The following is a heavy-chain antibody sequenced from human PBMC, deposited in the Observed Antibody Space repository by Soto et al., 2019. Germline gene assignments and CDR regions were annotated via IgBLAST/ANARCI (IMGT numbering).Heavy chain of an antibody. CDR2: ISAYNGNT. V-gene: IGHV1-18*04. D-gene: IGHD6-13*01. J-gene: IGHJ4*02. Sequence: ASVKVSCKASGYTFTSYGISWVRQAPGQGLEWMGWISAYNGNTIYAQKFQGRVTMTEDTSTDTAYMELSSLRSEDTAVYYCATWSFPGIAAAGSHDYWGQGTLVTVSS. CDR3: ATWSFPGIAAAGSHDY. CDR1: GYTFTSYG.